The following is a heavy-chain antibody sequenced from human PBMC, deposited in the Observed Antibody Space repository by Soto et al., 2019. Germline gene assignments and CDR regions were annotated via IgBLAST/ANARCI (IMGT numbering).Heavy chain of an antibody. J-gene: IGHJ1*01. CDR2: ISSSSSTI. CDR1: GFTFSTYS. Sequence: GGSLRLSCAASGFTFSTYSMNWVRQAPGKGLEWVSYISSSSSTIFYADSVKGRFTISRDNSKNTLYLQMNSLRAEDTAVYYYAKDSLYFQHWGQGTLVTVSS. V-gene: IGHV3-48*01. CDR3: AKDSLYFQH.